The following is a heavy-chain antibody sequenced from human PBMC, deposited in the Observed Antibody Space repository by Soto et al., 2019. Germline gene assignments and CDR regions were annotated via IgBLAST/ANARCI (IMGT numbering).Heavy chain of an antibody. CDR2: ISANNGNT. J-gene: IGHJ4*02. CDR1: GYTFTSHS. CDR3: ARDHGSVYDQSWHFDY. D-gene: IGHD5-12*01. V-gene: IGHV1-18*01. Sequence: QVQLVQSGVEGKKPGASVKVSCKASGYTFTSHSISWLRLAPGQGPEWMGWISANNGNTNYAQKFQGRVTMTTDTSTDTAYMELRCLRTDDTAVYYCARDHGSVYDQSWHFDYWGQGTLVTVSS.